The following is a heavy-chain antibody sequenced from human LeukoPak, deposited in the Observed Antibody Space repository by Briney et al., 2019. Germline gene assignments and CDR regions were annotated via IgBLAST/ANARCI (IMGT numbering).Heavy chain of an antibody. CDR1: GFTFSSYA. CDR3: ARERVDAFDI. V-gene: IGHV3-48*04. CDR2: IIGSGKTI. Sequence: PGGSLRLSCAASGFTFSSYAMSWVRQAPGKGLEWVAYIIGSGKTIYYADSVKGRFTISRDNAKNSLYLQMNSLRAEDTAVYYCARERVDAFDIWGQGTMVTVSS. J-gene: IGHJ3*02.